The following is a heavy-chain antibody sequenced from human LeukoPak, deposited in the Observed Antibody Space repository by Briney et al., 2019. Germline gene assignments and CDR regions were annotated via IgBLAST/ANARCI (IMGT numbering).Heavy chain of an antibody. CDR1: GFTFSSYW. J-gene: IGHJ4*02. D-gene: IGHD6-6*01. CDR3: ARDQRIAARPDIDY. Sequence: GGSLRLSCAASGFTFSSYWMHWVRQTPGKGLGWVSRINSDGSSTSYADSVKGRFTISRDNAKNTLYLQMNSLRAEDTAVYYCARDQRIAARPDIDYWGQGTLVTVSS. V-gene: IGHV3-74*01. CDR2: INSDGSST.